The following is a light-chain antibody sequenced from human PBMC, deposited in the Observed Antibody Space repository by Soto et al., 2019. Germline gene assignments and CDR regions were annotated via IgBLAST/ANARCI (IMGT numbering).Light chain of an antibody. CDR1: QGISRS. CDR3: QQLNSYPIT. J-gene: IGKJ5*01. CDR2: DAS. V-gene: IGKV1-9*01. Sequence: DTQLTQSPSFLSASVGDRVTITCRANQGISRSLAWYQQKPGKAPKFLIYDASTLQSGVPSRFSGSGSGTEFTLTSSSLQPEDFATYYCQQLNSYPITFGQGTRLEIK.